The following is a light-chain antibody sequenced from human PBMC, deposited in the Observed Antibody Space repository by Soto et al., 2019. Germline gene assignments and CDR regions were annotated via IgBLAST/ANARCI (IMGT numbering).Light chain of an antibody. CDR3: QQSYSTPYT. Sequence: DIQMTQSPSPLSASVGDRVTITCRASQSISYFLNWYQQKPGKAPKLLIYAASSFQSGVPSRFSGSGSGTDFTLTISSLQPEDFATYYCQQSYSTPYTFGQGTKLEIK. CDR2: AAS. CDR1: QSISYF. J-gene: IGKJ2*01. V-gene: IGKV1-39*01.